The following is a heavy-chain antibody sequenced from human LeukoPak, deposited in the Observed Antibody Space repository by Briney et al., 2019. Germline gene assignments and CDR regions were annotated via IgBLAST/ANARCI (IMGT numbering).Heavy chain of an antibody. CDR3: ARVVDHDYGDYYLDY. Sequence: PGGSLRLSCAASGFIFSSYWMSWVRQAPGKGLEWVANIKQDGSEKYYVDSVKGRFTISRDNAKNSLYLQMNSLRAEDTAVYYCARVVDHDYGDYYLDYWGQGTLVTVSS. V-gene: IGHV3-7*03. CDR2: IKQDGSEK. D-gene: IGHD4-17*01. CDR1: GFIFSSYW. J-gene: IGHJ4*02.